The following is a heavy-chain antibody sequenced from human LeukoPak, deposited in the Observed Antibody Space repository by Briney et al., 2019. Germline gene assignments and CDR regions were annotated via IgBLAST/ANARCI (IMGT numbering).Heavy chain of an antibody. CDR1: GYSFTSYW. D-gene: IGHD6-6*01. Sequence: GESLKISCKGSGYSFTSYWIGCVRQMPGKGLEWMGIIYPGDSDTRYSPSFQGQVTISADKSISTAYLQWSSLEASDTAMYYCARHPISSSSPNFDYWGQGTLVTVSS. V-gene: IGHV5-51*01. J-gene: IGHJ4*02. CDR2: IYPGDSDT. CDR3: ARHPISSSSPNFDY.